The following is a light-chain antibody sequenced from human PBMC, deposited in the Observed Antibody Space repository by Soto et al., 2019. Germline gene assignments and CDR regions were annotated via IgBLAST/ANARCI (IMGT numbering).Light chain of an antibody. Sequence: QSALTQPASVSGSPGQSIAISCTGTRSDVGAYNYVSWYQQHPGKAPKLMISEVTNRPSGVSDRFSGSKSGNTASLTISGLQAEDEADYFCCSYAGTYTVFFGGGTKLTVL. CDR1: RSDVGAYNY. J-gene: IGLJ2*01. CDR3: CSYAGTYTVF. V-gene: IGLV2-14*01. CDR2: EVT.